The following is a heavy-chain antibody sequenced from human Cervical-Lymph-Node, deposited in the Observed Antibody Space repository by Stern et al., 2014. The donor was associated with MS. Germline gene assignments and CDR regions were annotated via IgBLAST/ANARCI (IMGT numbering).Heavy chain of an antibody. CDR3: ARARAPGYYDILTRYSCVFPIDY. J-gene: IGHJ4*02. CDR2: VKPNGGGT. D-gene: IGHD3-9*01. CDR1: GYIFTDYY. Sequence: VQLVQSGAEVTKPGASVKVSCKTSGYIFTDYYMHWVRQAPGQGFEWIGGVKPNGGGTNYAQSFQGRVTITRDTSIKTHYMEMRRLRSDVTAVYYCARARAPGYYDILTRYSCVFPIDYWGQGALVTVSS. V-gene: IGHV1-2*02.